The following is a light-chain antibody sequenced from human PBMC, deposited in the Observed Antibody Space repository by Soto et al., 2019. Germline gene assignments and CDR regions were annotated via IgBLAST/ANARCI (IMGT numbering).Light chain of an antibody. CDR2: DAS. J-gene: IGKJ4*01. CDR3: QQRYNWPLT. CDR1: QTVSNF. Sequence: EIVLTQSPATLSLSPGEGATLSCRASQTVSNFLAWYQQKPGQVPRLLIYDASKRATGISARFSGSGSGTDFTLTISSLEPEDFAVYYCQQRYNWPLTFGGGTKVDIK. V-gene: IGKV3-11*01.